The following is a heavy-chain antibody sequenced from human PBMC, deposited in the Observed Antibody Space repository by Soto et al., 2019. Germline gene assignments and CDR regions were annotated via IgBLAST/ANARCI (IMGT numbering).Heavy chain of an antibody. Sequence: QVQLVQSGAEVKKPGASVKVSCKASGYTFAGYYMHWVRQAPGQGLEWMGWINPNSGGTNYAQKFQGWVTITRDTSISTAYMELSRLRSDDTAVYYCARGGAAHHFYYYYGMDVWGQGTTVTVSS. D-gene: IGHD1-26*01. V-gene: IGHV1-2*04. CDR2: INPNSGGT. CDR3: ARGGAAHHFYYYYGMDV. J-gene: IGHJ6*02. CDR1: GYTFAGYY.